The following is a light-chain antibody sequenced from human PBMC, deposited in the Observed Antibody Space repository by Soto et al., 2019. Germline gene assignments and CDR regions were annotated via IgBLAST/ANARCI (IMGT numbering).Light chain of an antibody. CDR2: WAS. CDR1: QSLLYYSNNKNY. CDR3: QQYYSTPWT. V-gene: IGKV4-1*01. J-gene: IGKJ1*01. Sequence: DIVMTQSPDSLALSLGERATINCKSSQSLLYYSNNKNYFAWYQQKPGQPPKLLIYWASTRESGVPDRFSGRGSGTDFTLTITRLQAEDVAIYYCQQYYSTPWTFCQGTKVEIK.